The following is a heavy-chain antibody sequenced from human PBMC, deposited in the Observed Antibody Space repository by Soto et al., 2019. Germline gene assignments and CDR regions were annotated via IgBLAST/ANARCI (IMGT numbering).Heavy chain of an antibody. V-gene: IGHV1-3*01. CDR2: INAGNGNT. D-gene: IGHD2-15*01. CDR1: GYTFTSYA. CDR3: ATEGVVAGYYYMDV. J-gene: IGHJ6*03. Sequence: ASVKVSCKASGYTFTSYAMHWVRHAPGQRLEWMGWINAGNGNTKYSQKFQGRVTITRDTSASTAYMELSSLRSEDTAVYYCATEGVVAGYYYMDVWGKGTTVTVSS.